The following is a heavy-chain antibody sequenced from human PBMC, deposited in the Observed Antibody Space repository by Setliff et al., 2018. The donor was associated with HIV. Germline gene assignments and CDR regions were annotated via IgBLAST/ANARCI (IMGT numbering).Heavy chain of an antibody. J-gene: IGHJ4*02. D-gene: IGHD4-17*01. CDR3: ARDLRAVTID. CDR2: FYYSGST. CDR1: GGSVSSGNYY. V-gene: IGHV4-61*01. Sequence: KSSETLSLTCTVSGGSVSSGNYYWSWIRQPPGKGLEWIGYFYYSGSTNYNPSLKSRVGISLDTSKNQFSLKLTSVTAADTAVYFCARDLRAVTIDWGQGTLVTVSS.